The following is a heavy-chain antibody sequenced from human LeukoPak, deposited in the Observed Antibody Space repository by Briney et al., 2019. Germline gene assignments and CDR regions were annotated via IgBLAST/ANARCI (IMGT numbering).Heavy chain of an antibody. CDR3: ATGQSMYY. Sequence: ASVKVSCKAAGYTFNNYYIWWARQAPGQGLEWVGWISPHSHTTHYAEKVQGRVTMTTDTSTTTVFMELRSLRSDDTAVYFCATGQSMYYWGQGTPVTVSS. V-gene: IGHV1-18*01. CDR1: GYTFNNYY. CDR2: ISPHSHTT. J-gene: IGHJ4*02. D-gene: IGHD2-8*01.